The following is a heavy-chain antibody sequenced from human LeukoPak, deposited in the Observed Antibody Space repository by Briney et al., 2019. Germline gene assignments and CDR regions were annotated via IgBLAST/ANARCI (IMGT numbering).Heavy chain of an antibody. Sequence: SETLSLTCAVYGGTFSSYYWGWIRQPPGKGLEWIGEINHSGGTNYNPSLKSRVTISVDTSKNQFSLKLSSVTAADTAVYYCARGGYNSSGWYPRQFQHWGQGTLVTVSS. CDR2: INHSGGT. CDR1: GGTFSSYY. J-gene: IGHJ1*01. V-gene: IGHV4-34*01. CDR3: ARGGYNSSGWYPRQFQH. D-gene: IGHD6-19*01.